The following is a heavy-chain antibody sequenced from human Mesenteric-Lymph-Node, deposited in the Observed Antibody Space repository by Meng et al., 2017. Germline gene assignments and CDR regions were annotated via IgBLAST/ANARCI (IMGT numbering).Heavy chain of an antibody. Sequence: QVELVESGGGWVKAGGSLRLSCAASGFTFSDYYTTGIRQPPGQGLEWIASISPTGGSLYYADSVKGRFSISRDNAKSSLSLQMNSLRVEDTAVYYCARDHGFLNWFDPWGQGTLVTVSS. J-gene: IGHJ5*02. V-gene: IGHV3-11*04. D-gene: IGHD2/OR15-2a*01. CDR2: ISPTGGSL. CDR3: ARDHGFLNWFDP. CDR1: GFTFSDYY.